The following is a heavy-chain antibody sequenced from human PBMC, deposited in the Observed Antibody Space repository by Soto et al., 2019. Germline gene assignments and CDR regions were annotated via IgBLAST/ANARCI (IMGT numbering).Heavy chain of an antibody. CDR2: INPSGGST. V-gene: IGHV1-46*01. Sequence: ASLKVSCKASGYTFTSYYMHWVRQAPGQGLEWMGIINPSGGSTSYAQKFQGRVTMTRDTSTSTVYMELSSLRSEDTAVYYCAREDMEDKYYYYGMDVWGQGTTVTVSS. D-gene: IGHD1-1*01. CDR3: AREDMEDKYYYYGMDV. J-gene: IGHJ6*02. CDR1: GYTFTSYY.